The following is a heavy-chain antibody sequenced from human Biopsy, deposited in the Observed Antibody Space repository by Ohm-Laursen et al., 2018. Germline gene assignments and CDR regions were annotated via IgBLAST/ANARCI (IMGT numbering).Heavy chain of an antibody. CDR1: GGTFSNYG. Sequence: ASVKVSCKVPGGTFSNYGVNWVRQAPGQGLEWLRGNIPILGTGNYAQKFQDRVTVAADTSTSTATMELRSLRSDDTAVYYCATKLTGYFHHWGQGTLVIVSS. CDR2: NIPILGTG. D-gene: IGHD3-9*01. J-gene: IGHJ1*01. V-gene: IGHV1-69*06. CDR3: ATKLTGYFHH.